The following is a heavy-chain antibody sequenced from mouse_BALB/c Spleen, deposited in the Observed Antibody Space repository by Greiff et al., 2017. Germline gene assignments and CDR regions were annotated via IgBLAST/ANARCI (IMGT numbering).Heavy chain of an antibody. CDR3: DRELIRCFGV. V-gene: IGHV2-9*02. CDR1: GFSLTSYG. Sequence: VHLVESGPGLVAPSQSLSITCTVSGFSLTSYGVHWVRQPPGKGLEWLGEIWAGGSTNYNSALMSRLSISKDNSKSQVFLKMNSLQTDDTAMYYCDRELIRCFGVWGAGTTVTVSA. J-gene: IGHJ1*01. CDR2: IWAGGST.